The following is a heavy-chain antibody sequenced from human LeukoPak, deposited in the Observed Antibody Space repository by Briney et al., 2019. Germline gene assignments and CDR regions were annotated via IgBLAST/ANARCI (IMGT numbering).Heavy chain of an antibody. Sequence: SETLSLTCTVSGGSISRYYWSWVRPPPGEGLEWIGYIYYSGSTNYNPSLKSRVTISVDTSKNQFSLKLSSVTAADTAVYYCARAVVVQYYFDYWGQGTLVTVSS. V-gene: IGHV4-59*01. CDR1: GGSISRYY. D-gene: IGHD3-22*01. J-gene: IGHJ4*02. CDR2: IYYSGST. CDR3: ARAVVVQYYFDY.